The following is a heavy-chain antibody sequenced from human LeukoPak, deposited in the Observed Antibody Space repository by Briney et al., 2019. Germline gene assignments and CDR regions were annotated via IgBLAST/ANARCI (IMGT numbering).Heavy chain of an antibody. Sequence: PGGSLRLSCAASGFTFIDYYMSWVRQAPGKGLEWISYMSSGTTIYYAESMKGRFTISRDNSKSSLYLHMNSLGAEDTAIYHCARVYRRNSYYAIDFWGQGTLVIVSS. CDR3: ARVYRRNSYYAIDF. CDR2: MSSGTTI. J-gene: IGHJ4*02. D-gene: IGHD4-11*01. CDR1: GFTFIDYY. V-gene: IGHV3-69-1*02.